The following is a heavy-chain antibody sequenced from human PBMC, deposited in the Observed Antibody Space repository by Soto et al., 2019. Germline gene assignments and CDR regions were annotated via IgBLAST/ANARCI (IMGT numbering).Heavy chain of an antibody. CDR1: GFSLSNARMG. V-gene: IGHV2-26*01. Sequence: QVTLKESGPVLVKPTETLTLTCTVSGFSLSNARMGVSWIRQPPGKALEWLAHIFSNDEKSYSTSLKSRLTLSKDTSKSQVVLTMTNMDPVDTATYYCARSASTGDYDNLDYWGQGTLVTVSS. D-gene: IGHD4-17*01. CDR3: ARSASTGDYDNLDY. J-gene: IGHJ4*02. CDR2: IFSNDEK.